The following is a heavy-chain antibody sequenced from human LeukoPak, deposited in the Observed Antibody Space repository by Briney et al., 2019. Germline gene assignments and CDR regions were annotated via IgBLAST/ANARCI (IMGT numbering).Heavy chain of an antibody. D-gene: IGHD3-22*01. J-gene: IGHJ5*02. Sequence: PGGSLRLSCAASGFTFSSYEMNWVRQAPGKGLEWVSYISSSGSTIYYADSVKGRFTISRDNAKNSLYLQMNSLRAEDTAVYYCAGVSGYVYNWFDPWGQGTLVTVSS. CDR1: GFTFSSYE. CDR2: ISSSGSTI. V-gene: IGHV3-48*03. CDR3: AGVSGYVYNWFDP.